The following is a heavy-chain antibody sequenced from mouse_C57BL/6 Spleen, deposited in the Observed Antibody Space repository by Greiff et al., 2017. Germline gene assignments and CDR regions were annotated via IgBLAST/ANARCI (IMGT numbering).Heavy chain of an antibody. Sequence: VKLQQPGAELVKPGASVKMSCKASGYTFTSYWITWVKQRPGQGLEWIGDIYPGSGSTNYNEKFKSKATLTVDTSSSTAYMQLSSLTSEDSAVYYCARYGTAQATFAYWGQGTLVTVSA. J-gene: IGHJ3*01. D-gene: IGHD3-2*02. CDR1: GYTFTSYW. V-gene: IGHV1-55*01. CDR2: IYPGSGST. CDR3: ARYGTAQATFAY.